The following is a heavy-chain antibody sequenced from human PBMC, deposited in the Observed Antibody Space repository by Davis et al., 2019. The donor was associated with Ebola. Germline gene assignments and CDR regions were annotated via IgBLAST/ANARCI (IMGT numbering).Heavy chain of an antibody. CDR1: GYTFTSYG. D-gene: IGHD3-3*01. CDR3: ARSELRFLEWLLEFDY. J-gene: IGHJ4*02. Sequence: ASVKVSCKASGYTFTSYGISWVRQAPGQGLEWMGWISAYNGNTNYAQKLQGRVTMTTDTSTSTAYMELRSLRSEDTAVYYCARSELRFLEWLLEFDYWGQGTLVTVSS. CDR2: ISAYNGNT. V-gene: IGHV1-18*01.